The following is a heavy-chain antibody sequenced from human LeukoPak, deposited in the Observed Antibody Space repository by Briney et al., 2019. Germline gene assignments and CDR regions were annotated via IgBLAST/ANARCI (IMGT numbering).Heavy chain of an antibody. CDR3: AREEKRGYSYGFDY. V-gene: IGHV3-74*01. CDR1: GFTFSSYW. J-gene: IGHJ4*02. Sequence: GGSLRLSCAASGFTFSSYWMNWVRQAPGKGLGWVSRINSDGSSTSYADSVKGRFTISRDNAKNTLYLQMNSLRAEDTAVYYCAREEKRGYSYGFDYWGQGTLVTVSS. D-gene: IGHD5-18*01. CDR2: INSDGSST.